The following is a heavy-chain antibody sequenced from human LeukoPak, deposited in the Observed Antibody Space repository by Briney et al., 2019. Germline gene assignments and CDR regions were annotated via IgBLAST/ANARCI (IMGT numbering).Heavy chain of an antibody. CDR2: INPNSGGT. V-gene: IGHV1-2*02. Sequence: ASVKVSCKASGYTFTGYYMHWVRQAPGQGLEWMGWINPNSGGTNYAQKFQGRVTMTRDTPISTAYMELSRLRSDDTAVYYCARVGYSRSNYYYYYMDVWGKGTTVTISS. CDR3: ARVGYSRSNYYYYYMDV. J-gene: IGHJ6*03. CDR1: GYTFTGYY. D-gene: IGHD6-13*01.